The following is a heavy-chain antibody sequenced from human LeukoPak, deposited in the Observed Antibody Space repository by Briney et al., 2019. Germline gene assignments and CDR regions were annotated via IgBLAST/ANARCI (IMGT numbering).Heavy chain of an antibody. CDR2: IYYSGST. D-gene: IGHD2-21*02. CDR1: GGSISSSSYY. J-gene: IGHJ6*02. CDR3: ARTSRGDPPRDYYYYGMDV. V-gene: IGHV4-39*01. Sequence: SETLSLTCTVSGGSISSSSYYWGWIRQPPGKGLEWIGSIYYSGSTYYNPSLKSRVTISVDTSKNQFSLKLSSVTAADTAVYYCARTSRGDPPRDYYYYGMDVWGQGTTVTVSS.